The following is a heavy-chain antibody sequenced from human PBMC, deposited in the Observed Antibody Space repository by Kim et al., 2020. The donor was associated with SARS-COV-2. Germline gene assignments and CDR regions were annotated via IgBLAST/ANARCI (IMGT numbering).Heavy chain of an antibody. CDR1: GYSFTSYW. Sequence: GESLKISCKGSGYSFTSYWISWVRQMPGKGLEWMGRIDPSDSYTNYSPSFQGHVTISADKSISTAYLQWSSLKASDTAMYYCARLSRVTRMEEAFDIWGQGTMVTVSS. D-gene: IGHD2-21*02. CDR2: IDPSDSYT. V-gene: IGHV5-10-1*01. J-gene: IGHJ3*02. CDR3: ARLSRVTRMEEAFDI.